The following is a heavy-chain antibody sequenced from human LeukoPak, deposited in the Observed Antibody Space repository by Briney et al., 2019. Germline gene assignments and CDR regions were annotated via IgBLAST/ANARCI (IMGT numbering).Heavy chain of an antibody. CDR1: GFTFSSYA. CDR2: ISGSGGNT. D-gene: IGHD3-22*01. J-gene: IGHJ4*02. V-gene: IGHV3-23*01. Sequence: GGSLRLSCAASGFTFSSYAMSWVRQAPGKGLEWVSAISGSGGNTYYIDSVKGRFTISRDNSKNTLDLQMNSLRAEDTALYYCAKDGRRISMIGVVRRGHYFDYWGQGILVTVSS. CDR3: AKDGRRISMIGVVRRGHYFDY.